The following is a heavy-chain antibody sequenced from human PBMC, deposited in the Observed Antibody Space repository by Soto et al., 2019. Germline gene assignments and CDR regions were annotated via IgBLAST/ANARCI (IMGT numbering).Heavy chain of an antibody. CDR2: INPNSGGT. J-gene: IGHJ6*02. CDR1: GYTFTGYY. D-gene: IGHD6-19*01. CDR3: ARGALYSSGWYDLNYYYYYGMDV. Sequence: ASGKVSWNASGYTFTGYYMHWVRQAPGQGLEWMGWINPNSGGTNYAQKFQGRVTMTRDTSISTAYMELSRLRSDDTAVYYCARGALYSSGWYDLNYYYYYGMDVWGQGTTVTVSS. V-gene: IGHV1-2*02.